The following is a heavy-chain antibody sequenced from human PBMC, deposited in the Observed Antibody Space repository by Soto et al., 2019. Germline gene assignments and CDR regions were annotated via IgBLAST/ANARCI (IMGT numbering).Heavy chain of an antibody. D-gene: IGHD6-13*01. CDR2: ISAYNGNT. Sequence: ASVKVSCKASGYTFTSYGISWVRQAPGQGLEWMGWISAYNGNTNYAQKLQGRVTMTTDTSTSTAYMELRSLRSDDTAVYYCARQQQLRDHNWFDPWGQGTLVTVSS. J-gene: IGHJ5*02. V-gene: IGHV1-18*01. CDR3: ARQQQLRDHNWFDP. CDR1: GYTFTSYG.